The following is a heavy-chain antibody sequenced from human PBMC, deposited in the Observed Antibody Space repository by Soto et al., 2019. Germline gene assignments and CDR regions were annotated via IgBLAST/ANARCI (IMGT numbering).Heavy chain of an antibody. CDR1: GFTFDDYA. CDR3: AKDSTHPLDRYGMDV. D-gene: IGHD4-17*01. Sequence: GGSLRLSCAASGFTFDDYAMHWVRQAPGKGLEWVSGISWNSGSIGYADSVKGRFTISRDNAKNSLYLQMNSLRAEDTALYYCAKDSTHPLDRYGMDVWGQGTTVTVSS. CDR2: ISWNSGSI. J-gene: IGHJ6*02. V-gene: IGHV3-9*01.